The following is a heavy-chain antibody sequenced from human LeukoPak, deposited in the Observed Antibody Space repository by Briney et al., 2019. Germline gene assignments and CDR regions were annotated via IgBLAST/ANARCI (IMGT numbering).Heavy chain of an antibody. D-gene: IGHD3-10*01. CDR2: INPNSGGT. V-gene: IGHV1-2*02. CDR1: GYTFTGYY. CDR3: AREYYGSGSSWFDP. J-gene: IGHJ5*02. Sequence: ASVKVSCKASGYTFTGYYMHWVRQAPGQGLEWMGWINPNSGGTNYAQKFQGRVTMTRDTSISTAYMELSRLRSDDTAVYYCAREYYGSGSSWFDPWGQGTLVTVSS.